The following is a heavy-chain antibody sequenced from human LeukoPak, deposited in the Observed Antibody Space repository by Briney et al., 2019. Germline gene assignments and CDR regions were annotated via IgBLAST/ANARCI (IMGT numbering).Heavy chain of an antibody. D-gene: IGHD4-17*01. J-gene: IGHJ4*02. CDR1: GITFSSYN. CDR3: TTDLNTVTTQMDY. CDR2: IKSKTDGGTT. V-gene: IGHV3-15*01. Sequence: GGSLRLSCAASGITFSSYNMNWVRQAPGKGLEWVGRIKSKTDGGTTDYAAPVKGRFIISRDDSKNTLYLQMNSLKTEDTAVYYCTTDLNTVTTQMDYWGQGTLVTVSS.